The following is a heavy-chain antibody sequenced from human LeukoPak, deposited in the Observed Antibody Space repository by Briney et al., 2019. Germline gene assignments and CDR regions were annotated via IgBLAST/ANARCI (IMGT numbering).Heavy chain of an antibody. D-gene: IGHD6-6*01. CDR1: GFTFSSYE. Sequence: PGGSLRLSCAASGFTFSSYEMNWVRQAPGKGLEWVSSISSSSSYIYYADSVKGRFTISRDNAKNSLYLQMNSLRAEDTAVYYCARGGIAARTIGYWGQGTLVTVSS. CDR3: ARGGIAARTIGY. J-gene: IGHJ4*02. V-gene: IGHV3-21*01. CDR2: ISSSSSYI.